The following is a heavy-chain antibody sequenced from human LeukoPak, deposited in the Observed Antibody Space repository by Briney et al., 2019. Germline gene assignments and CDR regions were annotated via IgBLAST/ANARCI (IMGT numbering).Heavy chain of an antibody. D-gene: IGHD3-22*01. Sequence: ASVKVSCKASGGTFSSYTVTWVRQAPGQGLEWMGRLIPILGLANYAQKFQGRVTIIADKSTTTAYMELSSLRSEDTAVYYFAGAYYYDSSGYHNDYWGQGTLVTVSS. J-gene: IGHJ4*02. CDR2: LIPILGLA. CDR3: AGAYYYDSSGYHNDY. V-gene: IGHV1-69*02. CDR1: GGTFSSYT.